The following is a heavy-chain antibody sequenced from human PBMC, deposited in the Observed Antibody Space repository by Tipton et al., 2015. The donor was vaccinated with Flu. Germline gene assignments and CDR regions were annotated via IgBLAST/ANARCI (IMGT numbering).Heavy chain of an antibody. Sequence: TLSLTCVVSGDSIGSHNWWSWVRQSPGKGLEWIGEIYQSGSTVYSPSFKSRITMSLDTSANQFSPALTSVTAADTATYYCARDPGGYWYFDLWDRGTLVTVSS. V-gene: IGHV4-4*02. J-gene: IGHJ2*01. CDR2: IYQSGST. CDR1: GDSIGSHNW. CDR3: ARDPGGYWYFDL. D-gene: IGHD3-16*01.